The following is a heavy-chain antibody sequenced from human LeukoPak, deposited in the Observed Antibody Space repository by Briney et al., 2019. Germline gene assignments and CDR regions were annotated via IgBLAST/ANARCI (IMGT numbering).Heavy chain of an antibody. D-gene: IGHD3-3*01. Sequence: GASVKVSCKASGYTFTGYYMHWVRQAPGQGLEWMGWINPNSGGTNYAQKFQGRVTMTRDTSISTAYMELSRLRSDDTAVYYCARESGSLSAIFGVVIGNWFDPWGQGTLVTVSS. CDR2: INPNSGGT. CDR3: ARESGSLSAIFGVVIGNWFDP. J-gene: IGHJ5*02. V-gene: IGHV1-2*02. CDR1: GYTFTGYY.